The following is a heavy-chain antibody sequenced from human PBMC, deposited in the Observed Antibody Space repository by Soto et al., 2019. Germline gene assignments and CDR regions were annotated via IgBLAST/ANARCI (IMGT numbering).Heavy chain of an antibody. D-gene: IGHD3-10*01. CDR1: GDSVSSNTAG. CDR3: ARGEEGSGRIFDY. CDR2: TYYRSKWYN. J-gene: IGHJ4*02. Sequence: QVQLQQSGPGLVKPSQTLLLTCTISGDSVSSNTAGWNWIRQSPSRGLEWLGRTYYRSKWYNDYAVLLKSRIXINPDTSKNQFSLQLSSVTPEDTAVYYCARGEEGSGRIFDYWGQGTLVTVSS. V-gene: IGHV6-1*01.